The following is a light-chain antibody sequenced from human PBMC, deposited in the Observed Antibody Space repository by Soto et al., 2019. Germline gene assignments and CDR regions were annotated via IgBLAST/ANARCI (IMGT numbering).Light chain of an antibody. CDR3: SAYAGSNNFV. J-gene: IGLJ1*01. CDR1: SGDVGNYDL. V-gene: IGLV2-23*02. Sequence: QSALTQPASVSGSPGQSITISCSGSSGDVGNYDLVSWYQQIPGKAPQLMIFEVSRRPSRVSDRFSGSKSGNTASLTVSGLQTEDEADYYCSAYAGSNNFVFGSGTKLTVL. CDR2: EVS.